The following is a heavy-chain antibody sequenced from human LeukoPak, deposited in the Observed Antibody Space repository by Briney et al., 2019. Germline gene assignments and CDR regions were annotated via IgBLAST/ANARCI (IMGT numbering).Heavy chain of an antibody. V-gene: IGHV1-69*02. D-gene: IGHD1-26*01. J-gene: IGHJ3*02. CDR2: IIPILGIA. CDR3: ARRYSGSYYGDAFDI. CDR1: GGTFSSYT. Sequence: SVKVSCKASGGTFSSYTISWVRQAPGQGLEWMGRIIPILGIANYAQKFQGRVTITADKSTSTAYMEPSSLRSEDTAVYYCARRYSGSYYGDAFDIRGQGTTVTVSS.